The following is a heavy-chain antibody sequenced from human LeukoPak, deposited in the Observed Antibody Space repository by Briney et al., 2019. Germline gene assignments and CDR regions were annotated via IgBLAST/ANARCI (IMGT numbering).Heavy chain of an antibody. D-gene: IGHD2-2*01. J-gene: IGHJ4*02. V-gene: IGHV3-7*01. CDR1: GFTFSTYW. Sequence: GGSLRLSCAASGFTFSTYWMSWVRQAPGKGLEWVANIKQDGSEKYYVDSVKGRFTISRDNAKNSLFLQMNSLRAEDTAVYYCARVRCSSNSCFPDHWGQGTLVTVSS. CDR2: IKQDGSEK. CDR3: ARVRCSSNSCFPDH.